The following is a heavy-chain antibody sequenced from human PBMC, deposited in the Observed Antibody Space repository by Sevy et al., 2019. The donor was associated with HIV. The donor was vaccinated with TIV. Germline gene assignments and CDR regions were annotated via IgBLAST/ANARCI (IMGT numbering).Heavy chain of an antibody. CDR3: ARGRGAQSEFDY. CDR1: GFTFSSYW. D-gene: IGHD3-10*01. J-gene: IGHJ4*02. CDR2: IKKDGSVK. V-gene: IGHV3-7*01. Sequence: GGSLRLSCAASGFTFSSYWMSWVRQAPGKGLEWVADIKKDGSVKLYADAVKGRFTISRDNAENTVDPQMKSLGAEDTAVYFCARGRGAQSEFDYWGQGTRVTVSS.